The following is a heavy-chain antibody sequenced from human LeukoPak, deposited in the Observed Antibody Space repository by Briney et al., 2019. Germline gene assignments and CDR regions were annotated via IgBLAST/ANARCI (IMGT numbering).Heavy chain of an antibody. D-gene: IGHD4-17*01. J-gene: IGHJ5*02. Sequence: GGSLRLSCAASGFTFSSYEMNWVRQAPGKGLEWVSYISSSGSTIYYADSVKGRFTISRDNAKNSLYLQMNSLRAEDTAVYYCARGTVTMNNWFDPWGQGTLVTVSS. V-gene: IGHV3-48*03. CDR2: ISSSGSTI. CDR3: ARGTVTMNNWFDP. CDR1: GFTFSSYE.